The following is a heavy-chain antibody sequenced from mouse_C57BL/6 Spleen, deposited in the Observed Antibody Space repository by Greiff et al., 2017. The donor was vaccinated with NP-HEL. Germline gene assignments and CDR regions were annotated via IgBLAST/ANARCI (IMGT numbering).Heavy chain of an antibody. CDR2: IDPNSGGT. D-gene: IGHD2-2*01. CDR3: ARSTMVTTGGFAY. CDR1: GYTFTSYW. V-gene: IGHV1-72*01. J-gene: IGHJ3*01. Sequence: QVHVKQSGAELVKPGASVKLSCKASGYTFTSYWMHWVKQRPGRGLEWIGRIDPNSGGTKYNEKFKSKATLTVDKPSSTAYMQLSSLTSEDSAVYYCARSTMVTTGGFAYWGQGTLVTVSA.